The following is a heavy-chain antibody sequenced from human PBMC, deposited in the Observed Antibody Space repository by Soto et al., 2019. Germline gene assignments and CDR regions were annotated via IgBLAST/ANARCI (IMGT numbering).Heavy chain of an antibody. V-gene: IGHV4-39*01. CDR2: IYYSGST. CDR3: AGHSDGLFTYYYYGMDV. Sequence: ASETLSLTCTVSGGSISSSSYYWGWIRQPPGKGLEWIGSIYYSGSTYYNPSLKSRVTISVDTSKNQFSLKLSSVTAADTAVYYCAGHSDGLFTYYYYGMDVWGQGTTVTVSS. CDR1: GGSISSSSYY. J-gene: IGHJ6*02.